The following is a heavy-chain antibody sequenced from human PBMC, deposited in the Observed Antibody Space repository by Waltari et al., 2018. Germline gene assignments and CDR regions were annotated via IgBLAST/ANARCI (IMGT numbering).Heavy chain of an antibody. Sequence: QVQLQESGPGLVKPSETLSLTCTVSGGSISSYYWSWIRQPPGKGLEWIGYIYYSGSTNYNPSLKSRVTISVDTSKNQFSLKLSSVTAADTAVYYCARNAYGDFDYWGQGTLVIVSS. V-gene: IGHV4-59*01. CDR2: IYYSGST. J-gene: IGHJ4*02. CDR1: GGSISSYY. D-gene: IGHD4-17*01. CDR3: ARNAYGDFDY.